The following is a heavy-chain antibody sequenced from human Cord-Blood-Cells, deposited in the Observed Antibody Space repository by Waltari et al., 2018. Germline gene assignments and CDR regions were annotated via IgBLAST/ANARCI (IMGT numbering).Heavy chain of an antibody. V-gene: IGHV4-34*01. CDR2: INHSGST. CDR3: ARGREGGSYYGWKGNFDY. J-gene: IGHJ4*02. D-gene: IGHD1-26*01. Sequence: QVQLQQWGAGLLKPSETLSLTCAVYGGYFRGYYWSWIRQPPGKGLEWIGEINHSGSTNYNPSLKSRVTISVDTSKNQFSLKLSSVTAADTAVYYCARGREGGSYYGWKGNFDYWGQGTLVTVSS. CDR1: GGYFRGYY.